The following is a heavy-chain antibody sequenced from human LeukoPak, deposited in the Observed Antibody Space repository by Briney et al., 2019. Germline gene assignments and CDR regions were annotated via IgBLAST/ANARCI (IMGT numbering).Heavy chain of an antibody. CDR3: ARQPITMVRGVIPHHFDY. J-gene: IGHJ4*02. CDR1: GYSFTSYW. CDR2: IYPGDSDT. Sequence: GESLQISCKGSGYSFTSYWIGWLRQMPGKGLEWMGIIYPGDSDTRYSPSFQGQVTISADKSISTAYLQWSSLKASNTAMYYCARQPITMVRGVIPHHFDYGGQGTLVTVSS. V-gene: IGHV5-51*01. D-gene: IGHD3-10*01.